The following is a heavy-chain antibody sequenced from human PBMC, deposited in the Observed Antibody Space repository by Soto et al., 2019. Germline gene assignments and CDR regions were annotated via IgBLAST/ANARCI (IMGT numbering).Heavy chain of an antibody. Sequence: PSETLSLTCAVSSGSISSSNWWSWVRQPPGKGLEWIGEIYHSGSTNYNPSLKSRVTISVDKSKNQFSLKLSSVTAADTAVYYCARGGTDSSGWHESAEYFQHWGQGTLVTSPQ. J-gene: IGHJ1*01. CDR3: ARGGTDSSGWHESAEYFQH. CDR1: SGSISSSNW. V-gene: IGHV4-4*02. CDR2: IYHSGST. D-gene: IGHD6-19*01.